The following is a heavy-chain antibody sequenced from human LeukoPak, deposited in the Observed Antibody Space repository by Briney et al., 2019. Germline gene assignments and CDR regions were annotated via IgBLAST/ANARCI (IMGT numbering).Heavy chain of an antibody. CDR2: IRYDGSKK. CDR1: GFTFSSYG. Sequence: GGSLRLSCAASGFTFSSYGMRWVRQAPGKGLEWVAFIRYDGSKKYYADSVKGRFTISRDNAKNTLYLQMNSLRAEDTAVYYCARAPAGYYDSSGYRGNWFDPWGQGTLVTVSS. J-gene: IGHJ5*02. V-gene: IGHV3-30*02. CDR3: ARAPAGYYDSSGYRGNWFDP. D-gene: IGHD3-22*01.